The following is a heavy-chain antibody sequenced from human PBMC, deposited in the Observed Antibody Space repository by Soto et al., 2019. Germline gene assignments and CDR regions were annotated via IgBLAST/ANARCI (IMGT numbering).Heavy chain of an antibody. CDR1: GGSISSYY. D-gene: IGHD3-10*01. V-gene: IGHV4-59*08. CDR3: ARQGFGPLHGLVDV. CDR2: VHHSWGA. J-gene: IGHJ6*02. Sequence: QVQLQESGPGLVKPSETLSLSCTVSGGSISSYYWSWFRQSPGKRMEWIGYVHHSWGASYNPSLQRRVAISLEPAKSQFSLKVTSVTATDTAVYYCARQGFGPLHGLVDVWGQGTTVTVSS.